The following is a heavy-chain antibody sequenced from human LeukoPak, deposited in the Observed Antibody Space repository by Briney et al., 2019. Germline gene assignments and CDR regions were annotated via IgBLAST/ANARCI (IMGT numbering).Heavy chain of an antibody. D-gene: IGHD3-22*01. CDR3: ARDSVYYYGSSGYYDYYMDV. V-gene: IGHV4-59*11. Sequence: SETLSLTCTASGGSISSHYWSWIRQPPGKGLEWIGYIYYSGSTNYNPSLKSRVTISVNTSKNQLSLKQSSVTAADTAVYYCARDSVYYYGSSGYYDYYMDVWGKGTTVTVSS. CDR1: GGSISSHY. J-gene: IGHJ6*03. CDR2: IYYSGST.